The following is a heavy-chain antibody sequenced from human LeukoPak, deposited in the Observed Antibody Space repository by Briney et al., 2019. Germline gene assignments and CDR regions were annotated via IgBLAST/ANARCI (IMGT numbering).Heavy chain of an antibody. J-gene: IGHJ4*02. V-gene: IGHV3-73*01. CDR3: SRGSRLHFYGRTQEHFDT. Sequence: PGGSLRLSCAASGFTFSGSAMHWVRQASGKGLEWVGRIRSKANSYATAYAASVKGRFTISRDDSKNTAYLQMNSLKTEDTAVYYCSRGSRLHFYGRTQEHFDTWGLGTLVTVSS. D-gene: IGHD3-10*01. CDR2: IRSKANSYAT. CDR1: GFTFSGSA.